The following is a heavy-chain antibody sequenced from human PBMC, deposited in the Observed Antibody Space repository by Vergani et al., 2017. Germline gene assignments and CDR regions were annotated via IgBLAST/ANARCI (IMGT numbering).Heavy chain of an antibody. CDR1: GATFRSNT. J-gene: IGHJ6*02. CDR3: ARDPRGYGGDAEDYYYGMDV. Sequence: QVQLVQSGAEVKKPGSSVKVSCKASGATFRSNTISWVRQAPGKGLEWMAWIRPYTGHTIYAQDFQGRLTITADTSTSTAYMELTSLRSQDTAVYYCARDPRGYGGDAEDYYYGMDVWGQGTTVTVSS. CDR2: IRPYTGHT. D-gene: IGHD2-21*02. V-gene: IGHV1-69*08.